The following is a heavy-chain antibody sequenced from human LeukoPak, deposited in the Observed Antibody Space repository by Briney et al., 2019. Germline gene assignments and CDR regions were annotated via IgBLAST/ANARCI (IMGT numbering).Heavy chain of an antibody. J-gene: IGHJ4*01. V-gene: IGHV5-51*07. CDR3: ARRSDSSFDY. CDR1: GYSFTTYW. D-gene: IGHD2-15*01. Sequence: GESLKISCKGSGYSFTTYWVGWVHQMPGKGLEWMGIIYPGDSDTRYSPSFQGQVTISADKSISTAYLQWGSLKASDTAMYYCARRSDSSFDYWGQGTLVTVSS. CDR2: IYPGDSDT.